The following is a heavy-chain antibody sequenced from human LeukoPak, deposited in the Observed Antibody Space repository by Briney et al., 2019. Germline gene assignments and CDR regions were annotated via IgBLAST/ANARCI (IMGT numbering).Heavy chain of an antibody. V-gene: IGHV1-2*02. D-gene: IGHD2-15*01. J-gene: IGHJ4*02. CDR3: ARGGSVAATPDLHY. CDR1: GDTFTGYY. CDR2: INPNSGGT. Sequence: ASVKVSCKASGDTFTGYYMHCVRQAPGQGLEWRGWINPNSGGTNYAQKFQGRVTMTRDTTISTAYMELSRLRAEDTAVYYCARGGSVAATPDLHYWGQGTLVTVYS.